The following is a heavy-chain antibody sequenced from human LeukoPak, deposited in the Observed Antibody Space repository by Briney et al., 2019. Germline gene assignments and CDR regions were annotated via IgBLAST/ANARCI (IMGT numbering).Heavy chain of an antibody. CDR2: MCYDGSDK. CDR3: ARDARMSAAGFLGLFDY. V-gene: IGHV3-33*01. CDR1: GFTFSSYG. Sequence: GRSLRLSCAASGFTFSSYGIHCVRQAPGHGLEWVAVMCYDGSDKYYADSVKGRFTISRDNSKNTLYLQMNSLRVEDTAVYYCARDARMSAAGFLGLFDYWGQGTLVTVSS. D-gene: IGHD6-13*01. J-gene: IGHJ4*02.